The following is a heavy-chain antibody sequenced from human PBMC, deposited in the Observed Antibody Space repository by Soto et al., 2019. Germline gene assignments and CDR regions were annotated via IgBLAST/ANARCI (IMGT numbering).Heavy chain of an antibody. CDR1: GYSFTSYW. Sequence: EVQLVQSGAEVKKPGESLRISCKGSGYSFTSYWISWVRQMPGKGLEWMGRIDPSYSYTNYIPSFQGHVTISADKSIGTAYLQWSSLKASDPAMYYCARLQAAAGDNDLTCDYWGQGTLVTVSS. J-gene: IGHJ4*02. CDR3: ARLQAAAGDNDLTCDY. CDR2: IDPSYSYT. D-gene: IGHD6-13*01. V-gene: IGHV5-10-1*01.